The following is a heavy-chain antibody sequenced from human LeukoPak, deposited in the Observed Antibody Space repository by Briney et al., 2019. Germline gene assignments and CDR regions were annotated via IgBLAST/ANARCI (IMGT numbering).Heavy chain of an antibody. CDR3: ARRSTGWYYFDY. D-gene: IGHD6-19*01. CDR1: GYSFTSYW. CDR2: IYPGDSTT. V-gene: IGHV5-51*01. Sequence: GESLKISCQGSGYSFTSYWIAWVRQMPGKGLEWMGIIYPGDSTTRYSPSFQGQVTISADKSIRTAYLQWSSLKASDTAMYYCARRSTGWYYFDYWGQGTLLTVSS. J-gene: IGHJ4*02.